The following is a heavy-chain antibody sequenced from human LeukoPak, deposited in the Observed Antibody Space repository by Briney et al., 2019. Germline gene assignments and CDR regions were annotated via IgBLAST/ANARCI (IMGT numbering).Heavy chain of an antibody. D-gene: IGHD2-15*01. CDR2: ISSDGSNN. CDR1: GFTFNSYA. Sequence: GGSLRLSCAASGFTFNSYAMHWVRQAPGKGLEWVAVISSDGSNNYYADSVKARFTISRDNAENTLYLQMDNLRAEDTAVYYCAREGGGYRLFEFWGQGLLVTVSS. CDR3: AREGGGYRLFEF. V-gene: IGHV3-30-3*01. J-gene: IGHJ4*02.